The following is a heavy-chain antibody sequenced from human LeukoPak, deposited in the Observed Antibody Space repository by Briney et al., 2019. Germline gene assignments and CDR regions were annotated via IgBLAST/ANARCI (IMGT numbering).Heavy chain of an antibody. J-gene: IGHJ4*02. Sequence: GGSLRLSCAASGFTFSSYEMHWVRQAPGKGLEWVSYISSSGDTIYYADFVKGRFTISRGNAKNSLYLQMNSLRAEDTAVYYCAREAAYYFDYWGQGTLVTVSS. V-gene: IGHV3-48*03. CDR3: AREAAYYFDY. CDR1: GFTFSSYE. D-gene: IGHD6-25*01. CDR2: ISSSGDTI.